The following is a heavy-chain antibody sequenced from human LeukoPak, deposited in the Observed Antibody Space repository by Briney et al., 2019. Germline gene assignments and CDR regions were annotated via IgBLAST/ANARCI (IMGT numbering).Heavy chain of an antibody. CDR3: AKQNTVTRGPVDY. J-gene: IGHJ4*02. V-gene: IGHV3-21*01. CDR1: GFTFSSYS. CDR2: ISSSSSYI. Sequence: PGGSLRLSCAASGFTFSSYSMNWVRQAPGKGLEWVSSISSSSSYIYYADSVKGRFTISRDNAKNSLYLQMNSLRAEDTAVYFCAKQNTVTRGPVDYWGQGTLVTVSS. D-gene: IGHD4-17*01.